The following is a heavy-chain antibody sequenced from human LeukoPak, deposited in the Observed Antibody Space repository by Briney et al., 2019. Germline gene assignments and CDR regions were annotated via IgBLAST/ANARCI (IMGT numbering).Heavy chain of an antibody. J-gene: IGHJ5*02. CDR2: IYYSGST. D-gene: IGHD2-2*01. V-gene: IGHV4-31*03. Sequence: SETLSLTCTVSGGSISSGGYYWSWIRQHPGKGLEWIGYIYYSGSTYYNPSLKSRVTISVDTSKNQFSLKLSSVTAADTAVYYCAREGGYCSSTSCYQFDPWGQGTLVTVSS. CDR3: AREGGYCSSTSCYQFDP. CDR1: GGSISSGGYY.